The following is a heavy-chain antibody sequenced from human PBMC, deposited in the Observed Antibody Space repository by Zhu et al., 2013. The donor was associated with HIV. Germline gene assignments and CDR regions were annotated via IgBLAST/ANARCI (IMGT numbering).Heavy chain of an antibody. CDR3: ARDVDCSSTSCLVNMDV. CDR1: GGTFSSYA. D-gene: IGHD2-2*01. CDR2: IIPIFGTA. J-gene: IGHJ6*02. V-gene: IGHV1-69*01. Sequence: QVQLVQSGAEVKKPGSSVKVSCKASGGTFSSYAISWVRQAPGQGLEWMGGIIPIFGTANYAQKFQGRVTITADESTSTAYMELSSLRSEDTAVYYCARDVDCSSTSCLVNMDVWGQGTTVTVSS.